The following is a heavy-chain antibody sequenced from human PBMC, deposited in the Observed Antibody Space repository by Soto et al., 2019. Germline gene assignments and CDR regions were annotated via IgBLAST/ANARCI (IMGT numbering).Heavy chain of an antibody. D-gene: IGHD3-3*01. CDR2: ITGRGDST. V-gene: IGHV3-23*01. J-gene: IGHJ6*02. CDR1: GFPFSDHA. Sequence: GGSLRLSCAASGFPFSDHAMHWVRQTPGKGLEWVSAITGRGDSTYYADSVKGRFTISRDNSKSTLYLQMNSLRAEDTAVYYCAKGPTIFGVVITFEYYYGMDVWGQGTTVTVSS. CDR3: AKGPTIFGVVITFEYYYGMDV.